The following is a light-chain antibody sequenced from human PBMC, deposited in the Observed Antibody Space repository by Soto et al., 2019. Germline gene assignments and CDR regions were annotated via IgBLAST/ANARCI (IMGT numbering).Light chain of an antibody. V-gene: IGLV1-40*01. J-gene: IGLJ2*01. CDR3: QSYDSSLSGYV. CDR1: SSNIGAGYD. Sequence: QAVVTQPPSVSGAPGQRVTISCTGSSSNIGAGYDVHWYQQLPGTAPKLLLYGNSNRPSGVPDRFSGSKSGTSASLAITGLQAEDEADYYCQSYDSSLSGYVFGGGTKLTVL. CDR2: GNS.